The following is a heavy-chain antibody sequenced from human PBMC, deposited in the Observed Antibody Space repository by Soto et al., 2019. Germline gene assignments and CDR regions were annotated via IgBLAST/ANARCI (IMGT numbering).Heavy chain of an antibody. Sequence: PSDTPSLTCTFSCGSITSYYWSWIRQPPGKGLEGIGYIYYSGSTNYNPSLKSRVTISVDTSKNQFSLKLSSVTAADTAVYYCARDLKLVGFDYWGQGTLVTVSS. CDR1: CGSITSYY. J-gene: IGHJ4*02. CDR3: ARDLKLVGFDY. CDR2: IYYSGST. V-gene: IGHV4-59*01. D-gene: IGHD3-10*01.